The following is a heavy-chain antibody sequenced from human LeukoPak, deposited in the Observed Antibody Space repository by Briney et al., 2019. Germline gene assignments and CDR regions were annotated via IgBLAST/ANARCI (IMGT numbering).Heavy chain of an antibody. Sequence: ASVKVSCKASGYTFTGHYIHWVRQAPGQGLEWMGWINPNSGDTKYAQKFQGRVTMTRDTSISTAYMELSRLRSDDTAIYYCANNWAGDSGYWGQGTLVTVSS. J-gene: IGHJ4*02. V-gene: IGHV1-2*02. CDR3: ANNWAGDSGY. CDR2: INPNSGDT. CDR1: GYTFTGHY. D-gene: IGHD4-17*01.